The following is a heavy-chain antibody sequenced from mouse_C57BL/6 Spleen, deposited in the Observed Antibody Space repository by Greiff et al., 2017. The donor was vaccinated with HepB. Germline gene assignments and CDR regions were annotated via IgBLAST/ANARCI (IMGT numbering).Heavy chain of an antibody. J-gene: IGHJ4*01. Sequence: QVQLKQPGAELVKPGASVKLSCKASGYTFTSYWMHWVKQRPGQGLEWIGMIHPNSGSTNYNEKFKSKATLTVDKSSSTAYMQLSSLTSEDSAVYYCARGDGYLYAMDYWGQGTSVTVSS. V-gene: IGHV1-64*01. CDR2: IHPNSGST. CDR1: GYTFTSYW. CDR3: ARGDGYLYAMDY. D-gene: IGHD2-3*01.